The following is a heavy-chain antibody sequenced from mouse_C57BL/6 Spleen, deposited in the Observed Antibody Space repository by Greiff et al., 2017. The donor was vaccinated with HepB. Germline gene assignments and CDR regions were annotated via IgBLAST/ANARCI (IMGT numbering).Heavy chain of an antibody. CDR3: ARDTATWYFDV. CDR2: ISDGGSYT. J-gene: IGHJ1*03. CDR1: GFTFSSYA. Sequence: EVQRVESGGGLVKPGGSLKLSCAASGFTFSSYAMSWVRQTPEKRLEWVATISDGGSYTYYPDNVKGRFTISRDNAKNNLYLQMSHLKSEDTAMYYCARDTATWYFDVWGTGTTVTVSS. V-gene: IGHV5-4*01. D-gene: IGHD3-3*01.